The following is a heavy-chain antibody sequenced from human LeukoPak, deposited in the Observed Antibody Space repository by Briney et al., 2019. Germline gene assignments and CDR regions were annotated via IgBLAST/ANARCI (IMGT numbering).Heavy chain of an antibody. CDR1: GGSISSYY. J-gene: IGHJ5*02. CDR2: IYYSGST. D-gene: IGHD3-16*02. V-gene: IGHV4-59*01. Sequence: SETLSLTCTVSGGSISSYYWSWIRQPPGKGLEWIGYIYYSGSTNYNPSLKSRVTISVDTSKNQFSLKLSSVTAADTAVYYCARELRLGELSLGTWFDPWGQGNLVTVSS. CDR3: ARELRLGELSLGTWFDP.